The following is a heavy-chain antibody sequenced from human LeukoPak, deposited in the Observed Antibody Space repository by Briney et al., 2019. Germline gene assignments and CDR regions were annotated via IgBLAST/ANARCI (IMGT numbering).Heavy chain of an antibody. CDR3: AREVVSSPSYFDS. Sequence: PGWSLRLSCAASGFTFSSYSMNWVRQAPGKGLEWVSFFYRGDSTYYAESVRGRFTISRDNSKNTLYLLMNSLIPEDTAVYYCAREVVSSPSYFDSWGQGTLVTVSS. J-gene: IGHJ4*02. CDR1: GFTFSSYS. CDR2: FYRGDST. V-gene: IGHV3-53*01. D-gene: IGHD2-15*01.